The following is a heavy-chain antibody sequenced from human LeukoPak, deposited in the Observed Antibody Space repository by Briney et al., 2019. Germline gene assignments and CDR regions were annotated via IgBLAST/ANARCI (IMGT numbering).Heavy chain of an antibody. CDR1: GFTFSSYS. V-gene: IGHV3-9*01. CDR3: AKDTGSTSWAYYYGMDV. Sequence: PGGSLRLSCAASGFTFSSYSMNWVRQAPGKGLEWVSGISWNSGSIGYADSVKGRFTISRDNAKNSLYLQMNSLRAEDTALYYCAKDTGSTSWAYYYGMDVWGQGTTVTVSS. CDR2: ISWNSGSI. D-gene: IGHD2-2*01. J-gene: IGHJ6*02.